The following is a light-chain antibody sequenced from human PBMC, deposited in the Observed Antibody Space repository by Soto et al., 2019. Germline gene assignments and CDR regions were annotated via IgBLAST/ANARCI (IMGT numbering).Light chain of an antibody. CDR1: QSVSSSY. Sequence: EIVLTQSPGTLSLSPGERPTLSCRASQSVSSSYLAWYQEKPGQAPXLXXYGASSRATGIPDRFSGSGSGTDFTLTISRLEPEDFAAYYGQQYGSSPLITFGQGTRLEIK. CDR2: GAS. V-gene: IGKV3-20*01. CDR3: QQYGSSPLIT. J-gene: IGKJ5*01.